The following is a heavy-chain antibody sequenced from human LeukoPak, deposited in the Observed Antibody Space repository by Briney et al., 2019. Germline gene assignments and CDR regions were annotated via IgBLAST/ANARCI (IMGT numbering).Heavy chain of an antibody. J-gene: IGHJ4*02. CDR1: GFTVSSNY. V-gene: IGHV3-53*01. Sequence: GGSLRLSCAASGFTVSSNYMSWVRQAPGKGLEWVSIIYSGGSTFYADSVKGRFTISRDNSKNTLYLQMNSLRAEDTAVYYCAKVGVTTSCDYWGQGTLVTVSS. D-gene: IGHD4-17*01. CDR2: IYSGGST. CDR3: AKVGVTTSCDY.